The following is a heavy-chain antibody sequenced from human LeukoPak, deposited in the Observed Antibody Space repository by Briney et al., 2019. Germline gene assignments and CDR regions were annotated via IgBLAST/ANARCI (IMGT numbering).Heavy chain of an antibody. V-gene: IGHV3-66*02. J-gene: IGHJ4*02. CDR2: IYSGGRT. D-gene: IGHD4-17*01. CDR3: ARPTPSTFDL. CDR1: EFTVSTNY. Sequence: GGSLTLSCAASEFTVSTNYMSWVRQAPGKGLEWVSAIYSGGRTSYADSVKGRFTISRDNSKNTVSLQMNSLRGDDTAMYHCARPTPSTFDLWGQGTLVIVSS.